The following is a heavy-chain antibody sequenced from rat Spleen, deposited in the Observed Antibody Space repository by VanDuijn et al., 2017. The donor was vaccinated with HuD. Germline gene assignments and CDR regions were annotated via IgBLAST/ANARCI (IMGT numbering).Heavy chain of an antibody. V-gene: IGHV3-3*01. J-gene: IGHJ4*01. Sequence: EVQLQESGPGLVKPSQSLSLTCSVTGYSITSTYRWNWIRKFPGNKLEWMGYINSAGSTNYNPSLKSRISITRDTSKNQFLLQVNSVTTEDTATYYCARTNNPYFYVMDAWGQGVMVTVSS. D-gene: IGHD3-4*01. CDR1: GYSITSTYR. CDR2: INSAGST. CDR3: ARTNNPYFYVMDA.